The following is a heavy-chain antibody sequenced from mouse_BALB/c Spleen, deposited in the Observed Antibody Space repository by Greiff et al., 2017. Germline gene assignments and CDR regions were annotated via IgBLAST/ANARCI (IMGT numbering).Heavy chain of an antibody. CDR3: ARNYRYDGHAMDY. CDR1: GYTFSSYW. J-gene: IGHJ4*01. CDR2: ILPGSGST. D-gene: IGHD2-14*01. Sequence: QVQLKQSGAELMKPGASVKISCKATGYTFSSYWIEWVKQRPGHGLEWIGEILPGSGSTNYNEKFKGKATFTADTSSNTAYMQLSSLTSEDSAVYYCARNYRYDGHAMDYWGQGTSVTVSS. V-gene: IGHV1-9*01.